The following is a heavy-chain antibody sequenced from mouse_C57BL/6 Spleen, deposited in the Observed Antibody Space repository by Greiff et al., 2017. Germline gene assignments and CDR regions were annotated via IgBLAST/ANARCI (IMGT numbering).Heavy chain of an antibody. CDR1: EYEFPSHD. CDR3: AVGSNYGWFAY. V-gene: IGHV5-2*01. CDR2: INSDGGST. D-gene: IGHD2-5*01. Sequence: EVKLMESGGGLVQPGESLKLSCESNEYEFPSHDMSWVRKTPEKRLELVAAINSDGGSTYYPDTMERRFIISRDNTKKTLYLQMSSLRSEDTALYYCAVGSNYGWFAYWGQGTLVTVSA. J-gene: IGHJ3*01.